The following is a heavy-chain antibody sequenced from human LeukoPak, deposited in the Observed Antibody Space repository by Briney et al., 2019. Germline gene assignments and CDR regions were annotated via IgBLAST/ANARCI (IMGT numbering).Heavy chain of an antibody. Sequence: SETLSLTCAVYGGSFSGYYWSWIRQPPGKGLEWIGEINHSGSTNYNPSLKSRVTISVDTSKNQFSLKLSSVTAADTAVYYCARVRRVGSSLRFDYWGQGTLVTVSS. CDR1: GGSFSGYY. D-gene: IGHD6-13*01. CDR2: INHSGST. V-gene: IGHV4-34*01. J-gene: IGHJ4*02. CDR3: ARVRRVGSSLRFDY.